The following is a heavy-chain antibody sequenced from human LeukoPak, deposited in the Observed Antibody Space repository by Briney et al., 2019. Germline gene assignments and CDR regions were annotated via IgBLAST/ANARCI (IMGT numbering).Heavy chain of an antibody. Sequence: KASQTLSLTCTVSGGSISSGDYYWSWIRQPPGKGLEWIGHIYYSGSTYYNPSLKSRVTISVDTSKNQFSLKLSSVTAADTAVYYCARERYLWFGELIYYYGMDVWGKGTTVTVSS. CDR1: GGSISSGDYY. CDR3: ARERYLWFGELIYYYGMDV. J-gene: IGHJ6*04. CDR2: IYYSGST. D-gene: IGHD3-10*01. V-gene: IGHV4-30-4*01.